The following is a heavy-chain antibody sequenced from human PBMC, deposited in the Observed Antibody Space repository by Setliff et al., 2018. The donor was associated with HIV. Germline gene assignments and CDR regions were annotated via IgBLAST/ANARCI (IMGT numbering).Heavy chain of an antibody. CDR1: GDSVSSASYY. V-gene: IGHV4-61*01. Sequence: PSETLSLTCTVSGDSVSSASYYWSWIRQPPGKGLEWIGYIYYSGTTKYNPFLKSRVTISVDTSKNQFSLKLSSVTAADTAVYYCASEAWTSYRSSSGYYYYYMDVWGKGTTVTVSS. CDR3: ASEAWTSYRSSSGYYYYYMDV. J-gene: IGHJ6*03. D-gene: IGHD6-6*01. CDR2: IYYSGTT.